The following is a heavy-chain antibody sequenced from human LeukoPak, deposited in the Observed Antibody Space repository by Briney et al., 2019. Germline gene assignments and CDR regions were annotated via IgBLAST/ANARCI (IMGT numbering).Heavy chain of an antibody. V-gene: IGHV3-53*01. Sequence: PGGSLRLSCAPSRFTLSSKDRGCGRQAPGKGVEWGSVIFSGGNTYYADSVTGRFTISRDSSKNTLYLQMTSLRAEDTAVYYCAKVASDSRGWYHFDYWGQGALVTVSS. CDR3: AKVASDSRGWYHFDY. CDR2: IFSGGNT. D-gene: IGHD6-19*01. CDR1: RFTLSSKD. J-gene: IGHJ4*02.